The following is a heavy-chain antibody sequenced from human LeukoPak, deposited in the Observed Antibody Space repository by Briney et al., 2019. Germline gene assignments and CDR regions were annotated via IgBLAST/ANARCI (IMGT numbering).Heavy chain of an antibody. D-gene: IGHD2-8*01. CDR1: GYTFTGYY. CDR3: ASGFPTCTNGVCHPPDYYYYMDV. Sequence: ASVKVSCKASGYTFTGYYMHWVRQAPGQGLEWMGRINPNSGGTNYAQKFQGRVTMTRDTSISTAYMELSRLRSDDTAVYYCASGFPTCTNGVCHPPDYYYYMDVWGKGTTVTVSS. V-gene: IGHV1-2*06. CDR2: INPNSGGT. J-gene: IGHJ6*03.